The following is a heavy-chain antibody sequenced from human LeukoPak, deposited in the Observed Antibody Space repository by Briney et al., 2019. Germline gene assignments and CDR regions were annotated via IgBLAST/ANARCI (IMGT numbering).Heavy chain of an antibody. CDR3: ARLPPSGWGSYRFDY. V-gene: IGHV4-59*01. CDR1: GGSISSYY. CDR2: IYYSGST. Sequence: SETLSLTCTVSGGSISSYYWSWIRQPPGKGLEWIGYIYYSGSTNYNPSLKSRVTISVDTSKNQFSLKLSSVTAADTAVYYCARLPPSGWGSYRFDYWGQGTLVTVSS. D-gene: IGHD3-16*02. J-gene: IGHJ4*02.